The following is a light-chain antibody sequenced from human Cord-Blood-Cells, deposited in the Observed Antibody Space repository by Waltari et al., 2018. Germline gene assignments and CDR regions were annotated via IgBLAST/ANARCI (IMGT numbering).Light chain of an antibody. CDR3: SSYTSSSTLVV. Sequence: QSALTQPASVSGSPGQSITISCTGTSSDVGGYNYVSCYHKHPGKTPKIMSYDVSNRPSGVSNRFSGSKSGNTAALTISGLQAEDEADYYCSSYTSSSTLVVFGGGTKLTVL. V-gene: IGLV2-14*01. CDR2: DVS. CDR1: SSDVGGYNY. J-gene: IGLJ2*01.